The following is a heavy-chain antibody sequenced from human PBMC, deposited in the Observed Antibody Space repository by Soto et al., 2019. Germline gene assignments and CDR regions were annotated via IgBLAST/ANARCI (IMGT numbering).Heavy chain of an antibody. CDR3: AKGAAEGSCSGDSCYSGRY. Sequence: EIQLLESGGALVQPGGSLTLSCAASGFTFSSYAMNWVRQAPGKGLEWVSGITGSSVTTYYADSVKGRFTISRDNSKNTLYLQMTSLRAEDTAMYYCAKGAAEGSCSGDSCYSGRYWGQGTLVTVSS. CDR2: ITGSSVTT. D-gene: IGHD2-15*01. CDR1: GFTFSSYA. V-gene: IGHV3-23*01. J-gene: IGHJ4*02.